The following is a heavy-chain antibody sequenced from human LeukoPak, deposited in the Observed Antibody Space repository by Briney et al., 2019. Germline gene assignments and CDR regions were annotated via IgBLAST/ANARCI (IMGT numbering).Heavy chain of an antibody. CDR3: ARVDSSSWYGGNYFDY. V-gene: IGHV4-59*12. Sequence: PSETLSLTCTVSGGSISSYYWSWIRQPPGKGLEWIGYIYYSGSTNYNPSLKSRVTMSVDTSKNQFSLKLSSVTAADTAVYYCARVDSSSWYGGNYFDYWGQGTLVTVSS. CDR2: IYYSGST. J-gene: IGHJ4*02. D-gene: IGHD6-13*01. CDR1: GGSISSYY.